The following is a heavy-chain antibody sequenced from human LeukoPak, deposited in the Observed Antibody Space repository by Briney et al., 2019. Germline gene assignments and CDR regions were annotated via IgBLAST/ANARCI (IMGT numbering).Heavy chain of an antibody. J-gene: IGHJ4*02. V-gene: IGHV1-2*02. CDR2: VNPNSGGT. CDR3: ARAVGRIPYFDY. CDR1: GYTFTGYY. Sequence: GASVKVSCKASGYTFTGYYMHWVRQAPGQGLEWMGWVNPNSGGTNYAQKFQGRVTMTRDTSISTAYMELSRLRSDDTAVYYCARAVGRIPYFDYWGQGTLVTVSS. D-gene: IGHD1-26*01.